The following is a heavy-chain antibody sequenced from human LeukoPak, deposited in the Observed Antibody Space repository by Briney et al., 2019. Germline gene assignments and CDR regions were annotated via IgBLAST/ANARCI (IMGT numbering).Heavy chain of an antibody. CDR3: AKESFPGSGSTKRFDP. D-gene: IGHD3-10*01. J-gene: IGHJ5*02. CDR1: GYTFTIYY. CDR2: VNPYSGAT. Sequence: ASVKVSCKASGYTFTIYYVHWVRQAPGQGLEWMGWVNPYSGATKYAQKFQDRVTMTRDTSISTAYMELSRLTSDDTAVYYCAKESFPGSGSTKRFDPWGQGTLVTVSS. V-gene: IGHV1-2*02.